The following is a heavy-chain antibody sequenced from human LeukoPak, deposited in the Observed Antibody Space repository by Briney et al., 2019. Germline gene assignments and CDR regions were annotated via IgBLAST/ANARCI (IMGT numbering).Heavy chain of an antibody. Sequence: GSSVKVSCKVSGGSFTNNAISCVRHAPGQGPEWMERILPIFGTAEYAERFQGRLTLTADKSTTTAYIELTSLKIEDTALYFCTRGKGFVGHFDFWGQGTLVTVSS. J-gene: IGHJ4*02. CDR1: GGSFTNNA. CDR3: TRGKGFVGHFDF. CDR2: ILPIFGTA. V-gene: IGHV1-69*06. D-gene: IGHD3-3*01.